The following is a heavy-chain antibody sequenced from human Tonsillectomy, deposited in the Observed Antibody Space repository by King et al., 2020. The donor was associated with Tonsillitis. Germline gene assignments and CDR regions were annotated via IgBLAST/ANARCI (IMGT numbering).Heavy chain of an antibody. Sequence: QLVQSGGGLVKPGGSLRLSCAASGFTFSSYSMNWVRQAPGKGLEWVSSITTGSSTIYYADSVKGRFTTSRDNAKNLLFLQMNSLRAEDTAVYYCARETIIQGQDSWGQGTLVTVSS. V-gene: IGHV3-21*01. J-gene: IGHJ4*02. D-gene: IGHD3-10*01. CDR3: ARETIIQGQDS. CDR1: GFTFSSYS. CDR2: ITTGSSTI.